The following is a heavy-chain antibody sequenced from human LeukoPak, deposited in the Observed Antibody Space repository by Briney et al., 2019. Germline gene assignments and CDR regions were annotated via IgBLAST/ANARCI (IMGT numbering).Heavy chain of an antibody. Sequence: ASVKVSCKASGYTFTGYYMHWVRQAPGQGLEWMGWINPNSGGTNYAQKFQGRVTMTRDTSISTAYMELSRLRFDDTAVYYCARAPAAWDYFDYWGQGTLVTVSS. J-gene: IGHJ4*02. CDR3: ARAPAAWDYFDY. CDR2: INPNSGGT. D-gene: IGHD6-13*01. V-gene: IGHV1-2*02. CDR1: GYTFTGYY.